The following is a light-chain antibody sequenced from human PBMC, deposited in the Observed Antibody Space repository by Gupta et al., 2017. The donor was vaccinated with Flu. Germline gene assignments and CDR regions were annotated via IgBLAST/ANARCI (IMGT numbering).Light chain of an antibody. J-gene: IGLJ3*02. CDR1: AGPVTSDYY. V-gene: IGLV7-43*01. Sequence: QIVVTQEPSLTVSPGGTVTLTCAPSAGPVTSDYYPNWFQQKPGQPPRALIYSTSVKYSWTPARFSGSLLGGKAALTLSGAQPEDESEYFCLLYYDRAQGVFGGGTKLTVL. CDR2: STS. CDR3: LLYYDRAQGV.